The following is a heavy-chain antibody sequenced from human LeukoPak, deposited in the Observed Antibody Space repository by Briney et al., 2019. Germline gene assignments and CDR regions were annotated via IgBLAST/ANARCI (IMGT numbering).Heavy chain of an antibody. Sequence: SETLSLTCTVSGGSISSYYWSWIRQPPGKGLEWIGYISYSGSTSYNPSLKSRVTISVDTSKNQFSLKLSSVTAADTAVYYCARYYYDNSVYYYYLDYWGQGTLVTVSS. D-gene: IGHD3-22*01. CDR3: ARYYYDNSVYYYYLDY. V-gene: IGHV4-59*01. CDR1: GGSISSYY. CDR2: ISYSGST. J-gene: IGHJ4*02.